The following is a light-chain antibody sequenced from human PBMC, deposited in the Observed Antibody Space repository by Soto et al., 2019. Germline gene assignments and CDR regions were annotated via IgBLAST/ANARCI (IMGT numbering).Light chain of an antibody. CDR3: QQYYTTPVT. Sequence: DIVMTQSPDSLAVSLGERATINCKSGQSVLYSSNNKNYLAWYQQKPGQAPRLRIYWASTRESGVPDRFSGSGSGTDFTLTISSLQAEDVAVYYCQQYYTTPVTFGQGTKVEIK. J-gene: IGKJ1*01. CDR2: WAS. CDR1: QSVLYSSNNKNY. V-gene: IGKV4-1*01.